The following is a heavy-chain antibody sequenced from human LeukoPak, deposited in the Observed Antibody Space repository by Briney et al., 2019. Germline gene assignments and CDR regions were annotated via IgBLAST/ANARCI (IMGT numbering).Heavy chain of an antibody. CDR3: ARDRNTGSSYENLFEY. CDR1: GFTFSSYW. J-gene: IGHJ4*02. CDR2: INTDGSST. V-gene: IGHV3-74*01. Sequence: QPGGSLRLSCAASGFTFSSYWMHWVRQAPGKGLLWVSRINTDGSSTNFADSVRGRFTISRDNAKNTLYLQMNSLRAEDTSVYYCARDRNTGSSYENLFEYWGQGSLVSVSS. D-gene: IGHD1-26*01.